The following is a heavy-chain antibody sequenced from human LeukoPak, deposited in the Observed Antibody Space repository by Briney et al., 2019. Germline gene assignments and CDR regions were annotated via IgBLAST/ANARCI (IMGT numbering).Heavy chain of an antibody. CDR2: ISGSGGGT. V-gene: IGHV3-23*01. CDR3: AKDVRVTMVRGVKIPNAFDI. Sequence: GGSLRLSCAASGFTFSSYAMSWVRQAPGKGLEWVSAISGSGGGTYYADSVKGRFTISRDNSKNTLYLQMNSLRAEDTAVYYCAKDVRVTMVRGVKIPNAFDIWGQGTMVTVSS. J-gene: IGHJ3*02. CDR1: GFTFSSYA. D-gene: IGHD3-10*01.